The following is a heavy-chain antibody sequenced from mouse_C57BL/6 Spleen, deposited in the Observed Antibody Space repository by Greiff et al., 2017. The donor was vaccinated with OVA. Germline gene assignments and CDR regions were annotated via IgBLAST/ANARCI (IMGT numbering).Heavy chain of an antibody. Sequence: QVQLQQSGAELVRPGSSVTLSCKASGYTFTSYWMHWVKQRPIQGLEWIGNIDPSDSETHYNQKFKDKATLTVDKSSSTAYMQLSSLTSEDSAVYYCARSENYYGSSHAMDYWGQGTSVTVSS. D-gene: IGHD1-1*01. CDR1: GYTFTSYW. CDR2: IDPSDSET. CDR3: ARSENYYGSSHAMDY. J-gene: IGHJ4*01. V-gene: IGHV1-52*01.